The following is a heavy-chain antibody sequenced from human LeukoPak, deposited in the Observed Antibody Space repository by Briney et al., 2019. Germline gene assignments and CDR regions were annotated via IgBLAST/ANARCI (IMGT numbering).Heavy chain of an antibody. V-gene: IGHV3-30*03. J-gene: IGHJ4*02. D-gene: IGHD3-3*01. CDR2: ISYDGSNK. CDR3: ARSGFLQVFDY. Sequence: GGSLRLSCAASGFTFSSYGMHWVRQAPGKGLEWVAVISYDGSNKYYADSVKGRFTISRDNAKNSLYLQMNSLRAEDTAVYYCARSGFLQVFDYWGQGTLVTVSS. CDR1: GFTFSSYG.